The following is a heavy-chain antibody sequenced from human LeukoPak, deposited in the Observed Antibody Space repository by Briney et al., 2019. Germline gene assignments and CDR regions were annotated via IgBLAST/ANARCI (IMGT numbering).Heavy chain of an antibody. Sequence: GGSLRLSCVVSGISLSNYAMTWVRQAPGKGLEWVSYISERGGSTTYADSVKGRFTISRDTSLNTLYLQMNNLRAEDTAVYCAKRGVVIRGILVIGYHQEAYHYDFWGQGVLVTVSS. CDR1: GISLSNYA. CDR2: ISERGGST. CDR3: AKRGVVIRGILVIGYHQEAYHYDF. V-gene: IGHV3-23*01. D-gene: IGHD3-10*01. J-gene: IGHJ4*02.